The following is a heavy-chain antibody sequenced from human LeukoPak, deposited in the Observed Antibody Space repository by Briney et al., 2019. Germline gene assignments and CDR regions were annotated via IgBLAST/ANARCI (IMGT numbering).Heavy chain of an antibody. D-gene: IGHD2-2*02. V-gene: IGHV3-11*01. J-gene: IGHJ4*02. CDR2: ISSSGSTI. CDR1: GFTFSDYY. Sequence: GGSLRLSCAASGFTFSDYYMSWIRQAPGKGLEWVSYISSSGSTIYYADSVKGRFTISRDNAKNSLYLQMNSLRAEDTAVYYCARDRDPYCSSTSCYTPDYWGQGTLVTVPS. CDR3: ARDRDPYCSSTSCYTPDY.